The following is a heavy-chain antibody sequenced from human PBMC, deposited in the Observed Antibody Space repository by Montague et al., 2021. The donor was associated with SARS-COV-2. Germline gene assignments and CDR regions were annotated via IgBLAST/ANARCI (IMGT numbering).Heavy chain of an antibody. V-gene: IGHV4-39*01. CDR3: ASRLGGSGWLDY. D-gene: IGHD6-25*01. J-gene: IGHJ4*02. Sequence: SETLSLTCTVAGGSISDGSCYWVWFRHPPGLELVWIGNIHSSGNTYYKSRVTISVSTSKNQVSLKMTSVSAADTAVYYCASRLGGSGWLDYWGQGTLVTVSS. CDR1: GGSISDGSCY. CDR2: IHSSGNT.